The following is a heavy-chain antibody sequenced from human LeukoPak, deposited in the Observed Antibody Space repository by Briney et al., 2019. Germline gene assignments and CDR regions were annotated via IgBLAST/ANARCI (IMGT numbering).Heavy chain of an antibody. V-gene: IGHV3-48*03. CDR1: GFTFSSYE. D-gene: IGHD2-2*01. J-gene: IGHJ3*02. CDR3: ARGSRDAFDI. Sequence: GGSLRLSCAASGFTFSSYEMNWVRQAPGKGLEWVSYISSSGSTIYYADSVKGRFTISRDNAKNSVYLQMNSLRAEDTAVYYCARGSRDAFDIWGQGTMATVPS. CDR2: ISSSGSTI.